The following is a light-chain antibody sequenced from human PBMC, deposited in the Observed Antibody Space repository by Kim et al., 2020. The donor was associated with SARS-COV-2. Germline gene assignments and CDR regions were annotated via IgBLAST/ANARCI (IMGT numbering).Light chain of an antibody. Sequence: QPVLTQPPSASASLGASVTLTCTLSSGYSNYKVDWYQQRPGKGPRFVMRVGTGGIVGSKWDGIPDRFSVLGSGLNRYLTIKNIQEEDESDYHCGADHGSGSNFVCVFGGGTQLTVL. CDR1: SGYSNYK. J-gene: IGLJ3*02. CDR2: VGTGGIVG. V-gene: IGLV9-49*01. CDR3: GADHGSGSNFVCV.